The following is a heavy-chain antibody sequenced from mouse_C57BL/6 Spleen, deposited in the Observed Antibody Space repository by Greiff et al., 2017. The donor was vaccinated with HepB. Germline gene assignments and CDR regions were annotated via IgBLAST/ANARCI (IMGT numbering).Heavy chain of an antibody. Sequence: QVQLQQSGPGLVQPSQSLSITCTVSGFSLTSYGVHWVRQSPGKGLEWLGVIWSGGSTDYNAAFISRLSISKDNSKRQVFFQMNSLLADDTAIYYFARTGYYYGSSPDYFDYWGQGTTLTVSS. J-gene: IGHJ2*01. V-gene: IGHV2-2*01. CDR2: IWSGGST. CDR1: GFSLTSYG. D-gene: IGHD1-1*01. CDR3: ARTGYYYGSSPDYFDY.